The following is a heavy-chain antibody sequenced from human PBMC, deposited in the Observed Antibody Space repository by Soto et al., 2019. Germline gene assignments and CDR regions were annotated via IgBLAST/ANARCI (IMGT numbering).Heavy chain of an antibody. CDR3: AKKYYYGSGKGYFDY. CDR1: GFTFSNYA. V-gene: IGHV3-23*01. J-gene: IGHJ4*02. CDR2: ISGGGGGT. Sequence: EVQLLESGGGLVQPGGSLRLSCAASGFTFSNYAMSWVRQAPGKGLEWVSAISGGGGGTYYADSVKGLFTISRDNSKNTLFLQMYSLRAEDTAVYYCAKKYYYGSGKGYFDYWGQGTLVTVSS. D-gene: IGHD3-10*01.